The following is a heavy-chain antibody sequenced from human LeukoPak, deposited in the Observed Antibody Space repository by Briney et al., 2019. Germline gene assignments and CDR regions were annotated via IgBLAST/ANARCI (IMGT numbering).Heavy chain of an antibody. CDR3: TRLAVPAACYYYGMDV. CDR2: IRSKANSYAT. V-gene: IGHV3-73*01. Sequence: GGSLRLSCAASGFTFSGSAMHWVRQASGKGLEWVGRIRSKANSYATAYAASVKGRFTISRDDSKNTAYLQMNSLKTEDTAVYYCTRLAVPAACYYYGMDVWGQGTTVTVSS. CDR1: GFTFSGSA. J-gene: IGHJ6*02. D-gene: IGHD2-2*01.